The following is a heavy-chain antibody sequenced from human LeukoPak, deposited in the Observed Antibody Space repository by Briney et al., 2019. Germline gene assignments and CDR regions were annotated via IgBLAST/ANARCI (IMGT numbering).Heavy chain of an antibody. CDR2: IYYSGST. V-gene: IGHV4-39*07. J-gene: IGHJ4*02. CDR3: ARYGDGYNLDY. CDR1: GGAITSSSDY. Sequence: SETLSLTCTVSGGAITSSSDYWGCIRQPPGKGLEWIGNIYYSGSTYYNPSLKSRVTISVDTSKNQFSLKLSSVTAADTAVYYCARYGDGYNLDYWGQGTLVTVSS. D-gene: IGHD5-24*01.